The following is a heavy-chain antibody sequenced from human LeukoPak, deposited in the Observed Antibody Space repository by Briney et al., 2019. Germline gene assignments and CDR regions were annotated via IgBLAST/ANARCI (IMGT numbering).Heavy chain of an antibody. CDR3: ARGGAARPDY. CDR2: ISSTTATR. CDR1: GFTFSNYG. V-gene: IGHV3-48*04. D-gene: IGHD6-6*01. J-gene: IGHJ4*02. Sequence: PGGSLRLSCAASGFTFSNYGMDWVRQTPGKGLEWVSYISSTTATRSYADSVKGRFTISRDNAKNSLFLQMNNLRAEGTAVYYCARGGAARPDYWGQGTLVTVSS.